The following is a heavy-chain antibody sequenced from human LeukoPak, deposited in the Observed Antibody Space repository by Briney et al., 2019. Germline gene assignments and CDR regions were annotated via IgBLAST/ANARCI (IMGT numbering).Heavy chain of an antibody. D-gene: IGHD5-18*01. Sequence: GGSLRLSCAASGFTFDDYGMHWVRQAPGKGLEWVAFIRYDGSNKYYADSVKGRFTISRDNSKNTLYLQMNSLRAEDTAVYYCAKSTDTAMGVHYMDVWGKGTTVTISS. CDR3: AKSTDTAMGVHYMDV. J-gene: IGHJ6*03. CDR2: IRYDGSNK. V-gene: IGHV3-30*02. CDR1: GFTFDDYG.